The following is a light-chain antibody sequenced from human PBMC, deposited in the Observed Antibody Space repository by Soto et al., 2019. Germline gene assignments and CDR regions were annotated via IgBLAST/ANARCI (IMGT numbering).Light chain of an antibody. CDR3: QQRSNWPPIT. J-gene: IGKJ5*01. CDR2: DAS. Sequence: EIVLTQSPATLSLSPGERATLSCRASQSVSTDLAWYQQKPGQAPRLLIYDASNRATGIPARFSGSGSGTDCTLTISSLEAEDFAVYYCQQRSNWPPITFGQGTRLEFK. CDR1: QSVSTD. V-gene: IGKV3-11*01.